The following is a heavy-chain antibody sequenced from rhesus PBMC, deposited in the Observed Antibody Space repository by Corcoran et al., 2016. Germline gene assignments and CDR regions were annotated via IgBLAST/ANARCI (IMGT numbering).Heavy chain of an antibody. J-gene: IGHJ4*01. CDR2: IYGIGSRP. V-gene: IGHV4S11*01. D-gene: IGHD4-23*01. Sequence: QVQLQESGPGLVKPLETLSLTCAVSGGSISSNYWSWIRQAPGKGLEGIGYIYGIGSRPNYKPSLKSRVTLSVDTAKNHLSLKLSSVTAADTAVYYCARLNTVRCFDYWGQGVLVTVSS. CDR1: GGSISSNY. CDR3: ARLNTVRCFDY.